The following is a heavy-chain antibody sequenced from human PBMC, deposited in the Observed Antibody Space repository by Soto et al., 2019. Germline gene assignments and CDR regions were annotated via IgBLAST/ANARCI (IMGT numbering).Heavy chain of an antibody. CDR2: IIPIFGTA. V-gene: IGHV1-69*13. J-gene: IGHJ4*02. CDR3: ARSAXGIAARPLSGTPYYFDY. Sequence: RASVKVSCKASGGTFSSYAISWVRQAPGQGLEWMGGIIPIFGTANYAQKFQGRVTITADESTSTAYMELSSLRSEDTAVYYCARSAXGIAARPLSGTPYYFDYWGQGTLVTVSS. CDR1: GGTFSSYA. D-gene: IGHD6-6*01.